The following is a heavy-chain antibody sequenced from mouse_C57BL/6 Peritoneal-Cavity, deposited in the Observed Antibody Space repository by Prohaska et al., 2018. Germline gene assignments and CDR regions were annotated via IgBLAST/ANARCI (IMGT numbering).Heavy chain of an antibody. D-gene: IGHD1-1*01. CDR3: ARYYYGSSDAMDD. Sequence: EVKLVESGGGLVQPGGSLSLSCAASGFTFTDYYMSWVRQPSGKALEWLGFIRKKANGYTTEYSASVKGRFTISRDNSQSILYLQMNALRAEDSATYYCARYYYGSSDAMDDWGQGTSGTVSS. J-gene: IGHJ4*01. V-gene: IGHV7-3*01. CDR2: IRKKANGYTT. CDR1: GFTFTDYY.